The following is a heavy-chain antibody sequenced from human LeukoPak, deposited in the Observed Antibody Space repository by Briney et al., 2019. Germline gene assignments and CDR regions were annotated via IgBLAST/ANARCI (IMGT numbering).Heavy chain of an antibody. CDR1: ESPFSTIP. V-gene: IGHV3-23*01. CDR2: ISGNGGGT. CDR3: AKRDKYYFEF. Sequence: GGSLSPPCEAPESPFSTIPMAGAGKPPGKGLEWVSTISGNGGGTYFADSVKGRFTISRDNSKNTLYLQMNTLRAEDTAVYYCAKRDKYYFEFWGQGTLVTVSS. J-gene: IGHJ4*02. D-gene: IGHD2-15*01.